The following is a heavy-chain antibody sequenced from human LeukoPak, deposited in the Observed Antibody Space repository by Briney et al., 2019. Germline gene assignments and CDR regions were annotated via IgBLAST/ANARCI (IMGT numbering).Heavy chain of an antibody. CDR2: ISSSSSYI. CDR1: GFTFSSYS. Sequence: GGSLRLSCAASGFTFSSYSMNWVRQAPGKGLEWVSSISSSSSYIYYADSVKGRFTISRDNSKNTLYLRMNSLRAEDTAVYYCAKAKIAALPTNWFDPWGQGTLVTVSS. J-gene: IGHJ5*02. D-gene: IGHD6-13*01. V-gene: IGHV3-21*04. CDR3: AKAKIAALPTNWFDP.